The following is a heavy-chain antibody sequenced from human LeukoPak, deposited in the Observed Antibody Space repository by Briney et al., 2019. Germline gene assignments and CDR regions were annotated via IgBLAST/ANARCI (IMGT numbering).Heavy chain of an antibody. CDR3: ATAPIVVVPAAIYCHMDV. CDR1: GYTLTELS. J-gene: IGHJ6*03. CDR2: FDPEDGET. V-gene: IGHV1-24*01. Sequence: GASVKVSCKVSGYTLTELSMHWVRQAPGKGLEWMGGFDPEDGETIYAQKFQGRVTMTEDTSTDTAYMELSSLRSEDTAVYYCATAPIVVVPAAIYCHMDVWGKGTTVTVSS. D-gene: IGHD2-2*01.